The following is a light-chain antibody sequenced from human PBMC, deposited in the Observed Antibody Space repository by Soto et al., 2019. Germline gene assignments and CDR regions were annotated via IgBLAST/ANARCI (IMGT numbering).Light chain of an antibody. CDR1: QSVSSN. CDR3: QQYNNWPPWT. CDR2: GAS. J-gene: IGKJ1*01. Sequence: EIVLTQSPATLSVSAGERATVSCRTSQSVSSNLAWYQQKPGQAPRLLIYGASTRATGIPARFSGSGSGTEFTLTISSLQSEDIAVYYCQQYNNWPPWTFGQGTKVDIK. V-gene: IGKV3-15*01.